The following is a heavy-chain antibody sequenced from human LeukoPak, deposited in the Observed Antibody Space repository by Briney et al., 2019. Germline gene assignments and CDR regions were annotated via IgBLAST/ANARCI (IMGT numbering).Heavy chain of an antibody. CDR1: GYTFTGYY. D-gene: IGHD5-18*01. V-gene: IGHV1-69*13. CDR3: ASGYSYGYRLDSGSRYYFDC. CDR2: IIPVFGTA. J-gene: IGHJ4*02. Sequence: ASVKVSCKASGYTFTGYYMHWVRQAPGQGLEWMGGIIPVFGTAAYVQKFQGRVTITADESTNTAYMELSSLRSDDTAVYYCASGYSYGYRLDSGSRYYFDCWGQGTLVTVSS.